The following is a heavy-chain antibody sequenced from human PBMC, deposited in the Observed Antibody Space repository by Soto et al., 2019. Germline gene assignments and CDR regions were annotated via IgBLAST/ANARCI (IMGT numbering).Heavy chain of an antibody. V-gene: IGHV1-8*01. CDR1: GYTFTSYD. J-gene: IGHJ4*02. CDR3: ARRSVWYNWNSFVFDY. D-gene: IGHD1-7*01. CDR2: MNPNSGNT. Sequence: GASVKVSCKASGYTFTSYDINWVRQATGQGLEWMGWMNPNSGNTGYAQKFQGRVTMTRNTSISTAYMELSSLRSEDTAVYYCARRSVWYNWNSFVFDYWGQGTLVTVSS.